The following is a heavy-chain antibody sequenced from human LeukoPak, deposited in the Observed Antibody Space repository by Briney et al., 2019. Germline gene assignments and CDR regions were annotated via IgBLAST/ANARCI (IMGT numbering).Heavy chain of an antibody. CDR1: GYTFISYY. CDR3: AREDVVLVDAVRYYYYGMDV. V-gene: IGHV1-46*01. D-gene: IGHD2-8*01. CDR2: INPSGGST. Sequence: ASVKVSCKASGYTFISYYMHWVRQAPGQGREWMGIINPSGGSTSYAQKFQDRVTMTRDTSTSTVYMELSSLKSEDTAVYYCAREDVVLVDAVRYYYYGMDVWGQGTTVTVSS. J-gene: IGHJ6*02.